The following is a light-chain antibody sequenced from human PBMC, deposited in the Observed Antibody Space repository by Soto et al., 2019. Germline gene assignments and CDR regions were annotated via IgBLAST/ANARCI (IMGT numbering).Light chain of an antibody. J-gene: IGKJ4*01. CDR2: GAS. Sequence: DIQMTQSPSSVSASIGDTVTITCRASQDISTLLAWYQQKPGKAPKLLIYGASTLESGVPSRFSGRGSGTDFTHTVSSLQPEDFATYFCQQADCFPLTFGGGTKVEIK. CDR3: QQADCFPLT. V-gene: IGKV1D-12*01. CDR1: QDISTL.